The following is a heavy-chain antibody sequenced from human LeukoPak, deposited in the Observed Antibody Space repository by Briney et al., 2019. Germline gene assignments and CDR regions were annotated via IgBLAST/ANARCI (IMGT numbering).Heavy chain of an antibody. Sequence: GGSLRLSCAASGFTFSSYSMNWVRQAPGKGLEWVSSISSSSSYIYYADSVKGRFTISRDNAKNSLYLQMNSLRAEDTAVYYCARTMVRGVIGDGFDPWGQGTPVTVSS. D-gene: IGHD3-10*01. J-gene: IGHJ5*02. CDR2: ISSSSSYI. CDR1: GFTFSSYS. CDR3: ARTMVRGVIGDGFDP. V-gene: IGHV3-21*01.